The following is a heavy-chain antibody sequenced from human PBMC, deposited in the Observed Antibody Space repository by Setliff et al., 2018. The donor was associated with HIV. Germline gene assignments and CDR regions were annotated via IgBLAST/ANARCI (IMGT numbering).Heavy chain of an antibody. D-gene: IGHD6-13*01. CDR1: GYTFTSCF. CDR3: VKEYHTTATDTRVANCFDY. V-gene: IGHV1-46*01. Sequence: ASVKVSCKASGYTFTSCFMHWVRQAPGQGLEYMGIINPSDGTTDYTQKFQDRVTMTSDTSTSTVYMELRSLRSEDTAIYYCVKEYHTTATDTRVANCFDYWGQGTLVTVSS. J-gene: IGHJ4*02. CDR2: INPSDGTT.